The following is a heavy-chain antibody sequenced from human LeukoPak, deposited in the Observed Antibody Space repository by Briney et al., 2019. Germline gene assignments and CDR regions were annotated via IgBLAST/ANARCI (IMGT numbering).Heavy chain of an antibody. Sequence: GGSLRLSCAASGFTFSIYAMSWVRQAPGKELEWVSVIRGNSGSTYYADSVKGRFTISRDNSKNTLYLQMNSLRAEDTAIYYCAKDLYGDYGGIDYWGQGTLVTVSS. J-gene: IGHJ4*02. D-gene: IGHD4-17*01. CDR3: AKDLYGDYGGIDY. CDR1: GFTFSIYA. V-gene: IGHV3-23*01. CDR2: IRGNSGST.